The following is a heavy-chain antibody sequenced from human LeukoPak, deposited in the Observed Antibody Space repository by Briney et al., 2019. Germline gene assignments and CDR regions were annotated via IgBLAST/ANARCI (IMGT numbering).Heavy chain of an antibody. Sequence: GGSLRLSCAASGFTFSSYSMNWVRQAPGKGLEWVSSISSSSSYIYYADSVKGRFTISRDNAKNSLYLQMNSLRAEDTAVYYCARAKAGRDGYNGYWGQGTLVTVSS. J-gene: IGHJ4*02. CDR3: ARAKAGRDGYNGY. CDR1: GFTFSSYS. CDR2: ISSSSSYI. V-gene: IGHV3-21*01. D-gene: IGHD5-24*01.